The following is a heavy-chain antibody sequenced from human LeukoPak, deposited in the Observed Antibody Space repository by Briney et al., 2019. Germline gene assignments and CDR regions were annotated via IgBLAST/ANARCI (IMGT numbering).Heavy chain of an antibody. CDR3: ARHRQSTSSRNPFDY. Sequence: PGESLKISCKGSGYSFTSYWISWVRQMPGKGLEWMGRIDPSDSYTNYSPSFQGHVTISADKSISTAYLQWSSLKASDTAMYYCARHRQSTSSRNPFDYRGQGTLVTVSS. CDR2: IDPSDSYT. CDR1: GYSFTSYW. D-gene: IGHD2-2*01. V-gene: IGHV5-10-1*01. J-gene: IGHJ4*02.